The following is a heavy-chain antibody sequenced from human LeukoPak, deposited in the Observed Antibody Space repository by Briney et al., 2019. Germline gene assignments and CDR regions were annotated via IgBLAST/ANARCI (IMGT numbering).Heavy chain of an antibody. Sequence: SVQDTCKASGGNFSSYAINGVRQAPGQGLEWMGGIIPIFGTSNYAQKFQGRVTITADESASAAYTELSSLRSEDTAVYYFAREAGHDSSGYYYVDYWGQETLVTVSS. CDR3: AREAGHDSSGYYYVDY. CDR2: IIPIFGTS. V-gene: IGHV1-69*01. CDR1: GGNFSSYA. J-gene: IGHJ4*02. D-gene: IGHD3-22*01.